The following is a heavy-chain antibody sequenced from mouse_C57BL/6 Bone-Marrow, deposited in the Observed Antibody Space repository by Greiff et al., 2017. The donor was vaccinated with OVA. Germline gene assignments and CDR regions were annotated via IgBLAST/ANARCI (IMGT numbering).Heavy chain of an antibody. J-gene: IGHJ2*01. CDR1: GYTFTSYW. CDR2: IYPSDSET. CDR3: ARGGSNYGFDY. D-gene: IGHD2-5*01. V-gene: IGHV1-61*01. Sequence: VQLQQSGAELVRPGSSVKLSCKASGYTFTSYWMDWVKQRPGQGLEWIGNIYPSDSETHYNQKFKDKATLTVDKSSSTAYMQLSSLTSEDSAVYYCARGGSNYGFDYWGQGTTLTVSS.